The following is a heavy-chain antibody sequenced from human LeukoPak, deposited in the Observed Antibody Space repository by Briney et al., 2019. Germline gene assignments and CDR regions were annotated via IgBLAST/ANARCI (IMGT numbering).Heavy chain of an antibody. Sequence: PSETHSLTCTVSGGSISAYYWSWIRQPAGKGLEWIGRIYTSGTTNYNPSLKSRVTISVDKSKNQFSLTPSSVTAADTAVYYCARGVYCSGDTCYYYYYYMDVWGKGTTVTVSS. V-gene: IGHV4-4*07. D-gene: IGHD2-15*01. J-gene: IGHJ6*03. CDR2: IYTSGTT. CDR3: ARGVYCSGDTCYYYYYYMDV. CDR1: GGSISAYY.